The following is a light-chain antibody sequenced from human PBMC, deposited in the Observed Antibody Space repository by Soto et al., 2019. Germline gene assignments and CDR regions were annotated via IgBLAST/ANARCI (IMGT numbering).Light chain of an antibody. CDR3: QTWGTGIVV. J-gene: IGLJ2*01. CDR2: LNSDGSH. Sequence: QPVLTQSPSASASLGASVKLTCTLSSGHSSYAIAWHQQQPEKGPRFLMKLNSDGSHSKGDGIPDRLSGSSSGDERYLTISSLQSEDEAVYYCQTWGTGIVVFGGGTKLTVL. V-gene: IGLV4-69*01. CDR1: SGHSSYA.